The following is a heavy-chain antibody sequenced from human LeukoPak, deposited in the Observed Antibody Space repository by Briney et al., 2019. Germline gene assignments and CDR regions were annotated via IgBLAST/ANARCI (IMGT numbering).Heavy chain of an antibody. CDR1: GGSFSGYY. Sequence: SETLSLTCAVYGGSFSGYYWGWIRQPPGKGLEWIGEINHSGSTNYNPSLKSRVTISVDTSKNQFSLKLSSVTAADTAVYYCAASEGNYYDSSGYYSVPIDYWGQGTLVTVSS. J-gene: IGHJ4*02. V-gene: IGHV4-34*01. D-gene: IGHD3-22*01. CDR2: INHSGST. CDR3: AASEGNYYDSSGYYSVPIDY.